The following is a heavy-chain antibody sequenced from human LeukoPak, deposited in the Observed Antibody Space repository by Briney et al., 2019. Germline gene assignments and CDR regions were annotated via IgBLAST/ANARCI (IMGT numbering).Heavy chain of an antibody. CDR1: GFTFRTYG. CDR2: IWYDGSTK. D-gene: IGHD1-1*01. J-gene: IGHJ3*02. CDR3: VRGRNAGGAFDI. Sequence: GGSLRLSCAASGFTFRTYGMHWVRQAPGKGLEWVAIIWYDGSTKYYAESVKGRFTISRDNSKNMLYLQMNSLRAEDTAVYYCVRGRNAGGAFDIWGQGTRVTVSS. V-gene: IGHV3-33*01.